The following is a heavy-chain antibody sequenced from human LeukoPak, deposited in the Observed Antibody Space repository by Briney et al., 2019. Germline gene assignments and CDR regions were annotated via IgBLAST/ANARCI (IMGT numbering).Heavy chain of an antibody. CDR2: INPSTGAT. D-gene: IGHD3-10*01. V-gene: IGHV1-2*02. CDR1: GYTFTDYY. CDR3: ARRPPYYGSGTSNWFDP. J-gene: IGHJ5*02. Sequence: ASVKVSCKASGYTFTDYYIHWVRQAPGQRFEWMGWINPSTGATKSAQNFQGRITMTRDTSINTVYMGLSRLTSDDTAIYYCARRPPYYGSGTSNWFDPWGQGTLVIVSS.